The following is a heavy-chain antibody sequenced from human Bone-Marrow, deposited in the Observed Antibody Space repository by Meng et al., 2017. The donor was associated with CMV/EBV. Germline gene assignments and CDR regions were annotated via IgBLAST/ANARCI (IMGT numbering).Heavy chain of an antibody. D-gene: IGHD2-21*01. CDR3: AKDGCGSDCYFDC. J-gene: IGHJ4*01. V-gene: IGHV3-23*03. CDR2: IYSGGSST. Sequence: GESLKISCAASGFTFSSYAMSWVRQAPGKGLEWVSVIYSGGSSTYYADSVKGRFTISRDNSKNTLYLQMNNLRVEDTAVYYCAKDGCGSDCYFDCWGHGTRVTVYS. CDR1: GFTFSSYA.